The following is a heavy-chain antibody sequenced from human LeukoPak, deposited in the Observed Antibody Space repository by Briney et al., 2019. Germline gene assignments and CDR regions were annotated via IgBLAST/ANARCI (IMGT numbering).Heavy chain of an antibody. CDR2: ITWNSGGL. J-gene: IGHJ6*02. CDR3: AKDLSEDYYNGMDV. Sequence: GGSLRLSCAASGFNFDDYAMHWVRQAPGKGLEWVSGITWNSGGLGYADSVKGRFSISRDNAKNSLYLQMNSLRPEDTAMYYCAKDLSEDYYNGMDVWGQGTTVTVSS. D-gene: IGHD6-25*01. CDR1: GFNFDDYA. V-gene: IGHV3-9*01.